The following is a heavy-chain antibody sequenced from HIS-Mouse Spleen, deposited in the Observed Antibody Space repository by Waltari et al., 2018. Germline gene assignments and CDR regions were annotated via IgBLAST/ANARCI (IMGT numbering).Heavy chain of an antibody. J-gene: IGHJ3*02. D-gene: IGHD3-22*01. CDR3: AKDRLYDSSGYYFDAFDI. Sequence: QVQLVESGGGVVQPGRSLRLSCAASGFTFSSYGMHWVRQAPGKGLEWVEVISDDGSNKSYADSVKGRFTISRDNSKNTLYLQMNSLRAEDTAVYYCAKDRLYDSSGYYFDAFDIWGQGTMVTVSS. V-gene: IGHV3-30*18. CDR1: GFTFSSYG. CDR2: ISDDGSNK.